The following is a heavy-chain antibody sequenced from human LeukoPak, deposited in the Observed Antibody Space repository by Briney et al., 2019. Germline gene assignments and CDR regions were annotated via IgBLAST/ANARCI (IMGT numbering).Heavy chain of an antibody. D-gene: IGHD6-19*01. CDR3: ARAPMIAVAGYGMDV. J-gene: IGHJ6*02. Sequence: SETLSLTCTVSGGSISSYYWSWIRQPPGKGLEWIGYIYYSGSTNYTPSLKSRVTISVDTSKNQFSLKLSSVTAADTAVYYCARAPMIAVAGYGMDVWGQGTTVTVSS. CDR1: GGSISSYY. V-gene: IGHV4-59*01. CDR2: IYYSGST.